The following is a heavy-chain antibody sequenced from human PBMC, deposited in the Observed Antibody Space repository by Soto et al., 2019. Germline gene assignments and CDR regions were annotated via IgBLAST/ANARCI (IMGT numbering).Heavy chain of an antibody. CDR1: GFTFSDYY. CDR3: GRRGGYGYYFDY. D-gene: IGHD5-18*01. Sequence: GGSLRLSCAASGFTFSDYYISWIRQVPGKGLERVSYISGSSSYTKYADSVSGRFTVSRDNAKNSLYLQMNSLRAEDTAVYYCGRRGGYGYYFDYWGQGTLVTVSS. V-gene: IGHV3-11*06. CDR2: ISGSSSYT. J-gene: IGHJ4*02.